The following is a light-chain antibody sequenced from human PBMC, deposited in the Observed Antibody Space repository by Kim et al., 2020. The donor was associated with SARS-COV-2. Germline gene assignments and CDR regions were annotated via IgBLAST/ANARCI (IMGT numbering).Light chain of an antibody. Sequence: AFVGDSVTITCRASQSINSWLAWYQQKPGKAPKLLIYRASDLESGVPSRFSGSGSGTEFTLTISSLQADDFATYYCQQYQVYPVTFGGGTKVDIK. CDR2: RAS. CDR3: QQYQVYPVT. CDR1: QSINSW. V-gene: IGKV1-5*03. J-gene: IGKJ4*01.